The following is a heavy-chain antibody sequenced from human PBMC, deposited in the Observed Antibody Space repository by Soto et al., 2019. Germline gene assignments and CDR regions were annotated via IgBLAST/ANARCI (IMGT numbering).Heavy chain of an antibody. J-gene: IGHJ6*02. V-gene: IGHV4-4*07. CDR2: IYTSGST. CDR1: GGSISSYY. Sequence: SETLSLTCTVSGGSISSYYWSWIRQPAGKGLEWIGRIYTSGSTNYNPSLKSRVTMSVDTSKNQFSLKLSSVTAADTAVYYCARETGKSHYYYYYGMDVWGQGTTVTVSS. D-gene: IGHD3-10*01. CDR3: ARETGKSHYYYYYGMDV.